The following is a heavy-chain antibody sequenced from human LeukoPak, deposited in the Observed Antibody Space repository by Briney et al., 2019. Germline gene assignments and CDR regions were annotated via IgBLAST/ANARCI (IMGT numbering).Heavy chain of an antibody. D-gene: IGHD3-3*01. CDR3: AKAVFGVQYNWFDP. Sequence: QPGGSLRLSCAASGFTFSSYAMSWARQAPGKGLEWVSAISGSGGSTYYADSVKGRFTISRDNSKNTLYLQMNSLRAEDTAVYYCAKAVFGVQYNWFDPWGQGTLVTVSS. CDR2: ISGSGGST. CDR1: GFTFSSYA. V-gene: IGHV3-23*01. J-gene: IGHJ5*02.